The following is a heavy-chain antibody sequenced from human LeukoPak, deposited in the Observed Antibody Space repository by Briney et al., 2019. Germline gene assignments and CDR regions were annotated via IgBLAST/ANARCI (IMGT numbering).Heavy chain of an antibody. Sequence: ASVKVSCKASGYTFTGYYMHWVRQAPGQGLEWMGWINPNSGGTNYAQKFQGRVTMTRDTSISTAYMELSRLRSDDTAVYYCARAAYSSTWYSRYFDLWGRGTLVTVSS. V-gene: IGHV1-2*02. CDR1: GYTFTGYY. J-gene: IGHJ2*01. CDR2: INPNSGGT. CDR3: ARAAYSSTWYSRYFDL. D-gene: IGHD6-13*01.